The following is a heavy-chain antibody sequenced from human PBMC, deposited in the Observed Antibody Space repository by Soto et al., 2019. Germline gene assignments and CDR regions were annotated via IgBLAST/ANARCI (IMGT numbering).Heavy chain of an antibody. CDR3: ARQPMGSTLTFSHCFDY. CDR1: GYSFTSYW. D-gene: IGHD4-17*01. CDR2: IDPSDSYT. Sequence: GESLKISCKGSGYSFTSYWISWVRQMPGKGLEWMGRIDPSDSYTNYSPSFQGHVTISADKSISTAYLQWSSLKASDTAMYYCARQPMGSTLTFSHCFDYWGQVTLAPV. V-gene: IGHV5-10-1*01. J-gene: IGHJ4*02.